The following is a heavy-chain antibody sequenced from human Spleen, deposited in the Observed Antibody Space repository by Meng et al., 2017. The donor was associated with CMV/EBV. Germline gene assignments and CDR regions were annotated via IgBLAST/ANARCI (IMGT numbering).Heavy chain of an antibody. CDR2: TSVQSCST. CDR1: FTNDG. CDR3: ERVIVEYYGGGRYSNNFDF. Sequence: FTNDGNTWERQARGQEIEWMGWTSVQSCSTYYEQQYQDRVTMNRDKSTGTDYMELRSMKSDDTATDYSERVIVEYYGGGRYSNNFDFWGQGTLVTVSS. V-gene: IGHV1-18*01. D-gene: IGHD2-21*01. J-gene: IGHJ4*02.